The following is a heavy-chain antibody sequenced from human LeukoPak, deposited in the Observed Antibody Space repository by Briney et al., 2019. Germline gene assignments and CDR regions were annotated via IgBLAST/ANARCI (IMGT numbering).Heavy chain of an antibody. CDR2: INAGNGDT. V-gene: IGHV1-3*01. Sequence: ASVKVSCKASGYTFSTYAIHWMRQAPGQRLEWMGWINAGNGDTKYSQSFQGRVTITSDTSASTAYMELSSLASEDSAVYYCARSVAVAGKGRDWYFDLWGRGTLVTVSS. CDR3: ARSVAVAGKGRDWYFDL. J-gene: IGHJ2*01. D-gene: IGHD6-19*01. CDR1: GYTFSTYA.